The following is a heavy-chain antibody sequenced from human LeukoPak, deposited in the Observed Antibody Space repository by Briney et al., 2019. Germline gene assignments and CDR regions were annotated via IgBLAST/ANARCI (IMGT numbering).Heavy chain of an antibody. V-gene: IGHV4-4*07. CDR3: ARYGDPNYYFDY. D-gene: IGHD2-21*02. J-gene: IGHJ4*02. CDR1: GGSISGYY. CDR2: IYTGEST. Sequence: SETLSLTCTVSGGSISGYYWSWIRQPAGKGLEWIGRIYTGESTKYNPSLESRATMSVDTSKNQFSLRLSSVTATDTATYYCARYGDPNYYFDYWGQGILVTASS.